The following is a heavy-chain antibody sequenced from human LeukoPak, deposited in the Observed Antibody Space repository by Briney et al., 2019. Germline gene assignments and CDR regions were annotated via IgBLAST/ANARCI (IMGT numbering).Heavy chain of an antibody. Sequence: GGSLRLSCAASGFTFSSYAMSWVRQAPGKGLEWVSAISGSGGSTYYADSVKGRFTISRDNSKNTLYLQMNSLRAEDTAVYYCAKDRALIVVVPDAFDIWGQGTMVIVSS. V-gene: IGHV3-23*01. CDR3: AKDRALIVVVPDAFDI. CDR2: ISGSGGST. CDR1: GFTFSSYA. J-gene: IGHJ3*02. D-gene: IGHD2-2*01.